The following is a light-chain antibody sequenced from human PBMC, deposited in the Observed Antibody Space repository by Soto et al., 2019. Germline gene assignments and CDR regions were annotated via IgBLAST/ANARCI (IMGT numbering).Light chain of an antibody. CDR3: QQYVRAPWT. Sequence: EIVLTQSPGTLSLSPGERATLSGRASQSVTSSYLAWYQQKPGQAPRLVMYGASIRTSGIPDRFSGSGSGTDFTLTISRLEPEDFAVYYCQQYVRAPWTFGQGTKVDIK. CDR2: GAS. CDR1: QSVTSSY. J-gene: IGKJ1*01. V-gene: IGKV3-20*01.